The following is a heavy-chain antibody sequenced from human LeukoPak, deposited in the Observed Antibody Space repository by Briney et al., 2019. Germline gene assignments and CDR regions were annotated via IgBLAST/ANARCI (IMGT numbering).Heavy chain of an antibody. D-gene: IGHD2-2*01. V-gene: IGHV6-1*01. CDR2: TYCRSKCYN. CDR1: GDSVSSNSAA. Sequence: SQTLSLTCAISGDSVSSNSAAWNWIRQSPSRGLEWLGRTYCRSKCYNDYAVSVKGRIDIKPDTSKNHFSLQLNSVTPEDTAVYYCARQEDCTTTSCHATVYFDFWGQGILVTVSS. J-gene: IGHJ4*02. CDR3: ARQEDCTTTSCHATVYFDF.